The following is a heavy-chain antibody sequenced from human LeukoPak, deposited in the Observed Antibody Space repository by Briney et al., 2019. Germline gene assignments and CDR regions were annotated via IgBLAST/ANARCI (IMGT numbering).Heavy chain of an antibody. V-gene: IGHV5-51*01. D-gene: IGHD6-19*01. J-gene: IGHJ4*02. CDR1: GYSFTSYW. CDR3: ARQREDSSGWSPFDY. Sequence: GESLKISCKGSGYSFTSYWIGWVRQMPGKGLEWMEIIYPGDSDTRYSPSFQGQVTISADKSISTAYLQWSSLKASDTAMYYCARQREDSSGWSPFDYWGQGTLVTVSS. CDR2: IYPGDSDT.